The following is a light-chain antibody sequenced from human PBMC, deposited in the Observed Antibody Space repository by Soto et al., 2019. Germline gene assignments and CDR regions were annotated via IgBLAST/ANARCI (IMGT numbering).Light chain of an antibody. CDR1: QSLLHSNGYNY. CDR3: MQALQTPWT. CDR2: FVS. Sequence: DIVMTQSPLSLPVTPGEPASISCRSSQSLLHSNGYNYLDWYLQKPGQSPQLLIYFVSNRASGVPDRFSGSGSGKDFTLKISRVEAEDVGVYYCMQALQTPWTFGQGTKVEIK. J-gene: IGKJ1*01. V-gene: IGKV2-28*01.